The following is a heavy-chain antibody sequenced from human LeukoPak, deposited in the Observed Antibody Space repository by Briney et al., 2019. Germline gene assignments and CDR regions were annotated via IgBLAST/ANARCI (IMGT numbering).Heavy chain of an antibody. D-gene: IGHD3-10*01. Sequence: PSETLSLTCTVSGGSISSYYWSWIRQPPGKGLEWIGYIYYSGSTSYNPSLKSRVTISVDTSKNQISLKVRSVTAADTAVYYCAKSNGYGLVDIWGQGTMVTVSS. CDR2: IYYSGST. CDR3: AKSNGYGLVDI. CDR1: GGSISSYY. J-gene: IGHJ3*02. V-gene: IGHV4-59*12.